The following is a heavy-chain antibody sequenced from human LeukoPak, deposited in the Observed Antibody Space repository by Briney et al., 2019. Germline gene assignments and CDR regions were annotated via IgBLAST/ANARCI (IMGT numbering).Heavy chain of an antibody. V-gene: IGHV3-23*01. CDR1: GFTFSSYA. CDR2: ISGSGGST. J-gene: IGHJ6*02. CDR3: AKDEKYYYYYGMDV. Sequence: GGSLRLSCAASGFTFSSYAMSWVRQAPGKGLEWVSAISGSGGSTYYADSVKGRFTISRDNSKNTLYLQMNSLRAEDTAVYYCAKDEKYYYYYGMDVWGQGTTVTVSS.